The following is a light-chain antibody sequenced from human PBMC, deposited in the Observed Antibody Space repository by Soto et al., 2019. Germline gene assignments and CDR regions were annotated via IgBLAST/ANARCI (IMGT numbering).Light chain of an antibody. CDR1: QDINSY. V-gene: IGKV1-9*01. Sequence: DIQLTQSPSFLSASVGDRVTITCRASQDINSYLAWYQQKPGKAPKHLIYAASTVQSAVPSRFSGGGSGTEFTLTISSLQPEDFATYYCQQLSTYPRTFGQGTRVEF. CDR3: QQLSTYPRT. CDR2: AAS. J-gene: IGKJ1*01.